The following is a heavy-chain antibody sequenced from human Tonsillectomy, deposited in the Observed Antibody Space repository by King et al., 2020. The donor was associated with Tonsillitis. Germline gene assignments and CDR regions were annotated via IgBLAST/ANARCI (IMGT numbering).Heavy chain of an antibody. D-gene: IGHD4/OR15-4a*01. V-gene: IGHV3-23*04. CDR2: NIGSSGST. CDR1: GFAFGTYA. Sequence: VQLVESGGDLVQPGGSLRLSCAASGFAFGTYAMSWVRQAPGKGLEWVSTNIGSSGSTFHANSVKGRFSISRDNSENTLFLQMNNLRAEDTAVYYCAKARYGAGRYHCDYWGQGTLVTVSS. J-gene: IGHJ4*02. CDR3: AKARYGAGRYHCDY.